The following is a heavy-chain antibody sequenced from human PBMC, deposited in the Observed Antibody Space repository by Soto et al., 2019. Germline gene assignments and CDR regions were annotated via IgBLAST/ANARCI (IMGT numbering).Heavy chain of an antibody. D-gene: IGHD3-22*01. CDR3: ARGQRIGVITTWFDY. CDR2: FHSSGAT. CDR1: GGSISSADDY. J-gene: IGHJ4*02. Sequence: SETLSLTCTVSGGSISSADDYWCWIRQPPGKGLEWIGYFHSSGATYKDPSLKSRVTISVDTSKNQFSLKLSSVTAADTAVYYCARGQRIGVITTWFDYWSQGTLVTVSS. V-gene: IGHV4-30-4*01.